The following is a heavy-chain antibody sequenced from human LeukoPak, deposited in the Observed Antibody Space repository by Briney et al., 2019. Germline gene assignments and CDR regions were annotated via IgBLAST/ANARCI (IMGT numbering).Heavy chain of an antibody. Sequence: SVKVSCKASGYTFTSYDINWVRQATGQGLEWMGWMNPNSGNTGYAQKFQGRVTMTRNTSISTAYMELSSLRSEDTAVYYCARAPRDYYDSSGYYVDYWGQGTLVTVSS. CDR1: GYTFTSYD. CDR2: MNPNSGNT. J-gene: IGHJ4*02. V-gene: IGHV1-8*01. D-gene: IGHD3-22*01. CDR3: ARAPRDYYDSSGYYVDY.